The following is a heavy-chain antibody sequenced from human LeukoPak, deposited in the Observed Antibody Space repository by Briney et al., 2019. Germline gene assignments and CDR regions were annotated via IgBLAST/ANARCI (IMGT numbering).Heavy chain of an antibody. CDR1: GGTFSSYA. CDR2: IIPIFGTA. Sequence: SVKVSCKASGGTFSSYAISWVQQAPGQGLEWMGGIIPIFGTANYAQKFQGRVTITADESTSTAYMELSSLRSEDTAVYYCARGGPDIVVVPAAKRVYNWFDPWGQGTLVTVSS. V-gene: IGHV1-69*01. CDR3: ARGGPDIVVVPAAKRVYNWFDP. D-gene: IGHD2-2*01. J-gene: IGHJ5*02.